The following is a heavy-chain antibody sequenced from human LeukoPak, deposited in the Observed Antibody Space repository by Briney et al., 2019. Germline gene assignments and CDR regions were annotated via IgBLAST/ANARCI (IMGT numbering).Heavy chain of an antibody. V-gene: IGHV4-59*11. CDR1: GGSISSHY. CDR2: LFYGGGT. Sequence: KASETLSLTCTVSGGSISSHYWSWIRQAPGKGLEWIGYLFYGGGTIYNSSLKSRVTISVDSSKNQFSLKVRSVTAADTAVYYCARGTTTAAFNWFDPWGQGTLVTVSS. J-gene: IGHJ5*02. D-gene: IGHD4-11*01. CDR3: ARGTTTAAFNWFDP.